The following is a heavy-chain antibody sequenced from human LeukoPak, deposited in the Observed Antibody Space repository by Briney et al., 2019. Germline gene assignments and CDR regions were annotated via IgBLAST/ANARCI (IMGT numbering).Heavy chain of an antibody. D-gene: IGHD3-22*01. CDR1: GFTVSSNY. Sequence: GGSLRLSCAASGFTVSSNYMSWVRQAPGKGLEWVSVIYSGGSTYYADSVKGRLTISRDNSKNTLYLQMNSLRAEDTAVYYCASSYDSSGYYRYWGQGTLVTVSS. V-gene: IGHV3-66*01. CDR2: IYSGGST. J-gene: IGHJ4*02. CDR3: ASSYDSSGYYRY.